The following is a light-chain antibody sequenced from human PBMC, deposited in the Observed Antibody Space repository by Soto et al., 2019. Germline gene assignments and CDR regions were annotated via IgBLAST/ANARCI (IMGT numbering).Light chain of an antibody. J-gene: IGKJ4*01. CDR3: HQYNDWPLT. V-gene: IGKV3-15*01. CDR2: GAS. CDR1: QSISSD. Sequence: EIVMTQSPATLSVSPGERATLSCRASQSISSDLAWYQQKPGQAPRLLIYGASTRATGVPARFSGSGSATEFTLTISGLQSEDLAIFYCHQYNDWPLTFGGGTKVEIK.